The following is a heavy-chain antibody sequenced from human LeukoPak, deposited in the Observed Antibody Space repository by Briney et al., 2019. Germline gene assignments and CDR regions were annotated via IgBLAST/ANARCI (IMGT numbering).Heavy chain of an antibody. J-gene: IGHJ4*02. CDR3: ARSRDYDFWSGPGD. V-gene: IGHV1-2*02. CDR2: INPNSGGT. CDR1: GYTFTGYY. D-gene: IGHD3-3*01. Sequence: ASVKVSCKASGYTFTGYYMHWVRQAPGQGLEWMGWINPNSGGTNYAQKFQGRVTMTRDTSISTAYMELSRLRSDDTAVYYCARSRDYDFWSGPGDWGQGTLVTVSS.